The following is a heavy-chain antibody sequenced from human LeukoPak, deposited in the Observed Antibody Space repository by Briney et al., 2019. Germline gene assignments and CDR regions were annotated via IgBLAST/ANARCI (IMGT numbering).Heavy chain of an antibody. D-gene: IGHD5-24*01. CDR3: ARDTATLRDGYNFGY. CDR1: GGSLSSGTYY. J-gene: IGHJ4*02. V-gene: IGHV4-30-2*01. CDR2: IYHSGST. Sequence: SETLSLTCTVSGGSLSSGTYYWSWIRQPPGKGLEWIGYIYHSGSTYYNPSLKSRVTISVDRSKNQFSLKLSSVTAADTAVYYCARDTATLRDGYNFGYWGQGTLVTVSS.